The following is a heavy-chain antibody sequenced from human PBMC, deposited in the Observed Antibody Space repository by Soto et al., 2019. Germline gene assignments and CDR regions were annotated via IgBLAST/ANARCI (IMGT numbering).Heavy chain of an antibody. D-gene: IGHD3-22*01. J-gene: IGHJ3*01. V-gene: IGHV3-53*04. CDR3: GRGYDSSGYYYHALDV. CDR2: IYSGGST. CDR1: GFTVSSNY. Sequence: PGGSLRLSCAASGFTVSSNYMSWVRQAPGKGLEWVSVIYSGGSTYYADSVKGRFTISRHNSKNTLYLQMNSLRAEDTAVYYCGRGYDSSGYYYHALDVWGQGTMVTVSS.